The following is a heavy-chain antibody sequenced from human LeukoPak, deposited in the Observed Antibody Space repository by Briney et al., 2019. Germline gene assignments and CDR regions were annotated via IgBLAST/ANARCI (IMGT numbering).Heavy chain of an antibody. V-gene: IGHV3-7*01. CDR2: IKQDGSEK. CDR3: AREPIVVVPAAFDP. D-gene: IGHD2-2*01. J-gene: IGHJ5*02. Sequence: GGSLRLSCAASGFSFSDYWMSWVRQAPGKGLEWVANIKQDGSEKYYVDSVKGRFTISRDNAKNSLYLQMNSLRAEDTAVYYCAREPIVVVPAAFDPWGQGTLVTVSS. CDR1: GFSFSDYW.